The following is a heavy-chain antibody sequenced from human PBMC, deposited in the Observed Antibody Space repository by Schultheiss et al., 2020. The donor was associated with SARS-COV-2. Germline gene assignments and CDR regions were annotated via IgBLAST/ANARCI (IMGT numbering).Heavy chain of an antibody. CDR3: ARVLGYSYGNFDY. V-gene: IGHV3-9*01. D-gene: IGHD5-18*01. CDR1: GFTFSSYS. CDR2: ISWNSGSI. J-gene: IGHJ4*02. Sequence: SLKISCAASGFTFSSYSMNWVRQAPGKGLEWVSGISWNSGSIGYADSVKGRFTISRDNAKNSLYLQMNSLRAEDTALYYCARVLGYSYGNFDYWGQGTLVTVSS.